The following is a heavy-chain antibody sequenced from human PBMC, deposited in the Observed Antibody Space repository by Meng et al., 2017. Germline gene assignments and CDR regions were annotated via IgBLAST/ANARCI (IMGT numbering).Heavy chain of an antibody. CDR1: GESCSGDH. CDR3: ARRRGGSSDWFDP. J-gene: IGHJ5*02. V-gene: IGHV4-34*01. CDR2: INHSGST. Sequence: QVRLQEWGAGMLKPSETLSRPCAVYGESCSGDHWSWSRAPPGKGLEWIGEINHSGSTNYNPSLKSRVTISVDTSKNQFSLKLISVTAADTAVYYCARRRGGSSDWFDPWGQGTLVTVSS. D-gene: IGHD6-6*01.